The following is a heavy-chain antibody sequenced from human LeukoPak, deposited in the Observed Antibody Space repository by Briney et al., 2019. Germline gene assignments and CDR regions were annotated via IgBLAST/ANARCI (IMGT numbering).Heavy chain of an antibody. CDR3: ARDLNWETY. D-gene: IGHD7-27*01. Sequence: GGSLRLSCAASGFTFSSYSMSWVRQAPGKGLEWVSVISGGGGETFYADSVKGRFTISRDNAKNSLYLQMNSLRVEDTAVYYCARDLNWETYWGQGTLVSVSS. J-gene: IGHJ4*02. CDR1: GFTFSSYS. CDR2: ISGGGGET. V-gene: IGHV3-21*01.